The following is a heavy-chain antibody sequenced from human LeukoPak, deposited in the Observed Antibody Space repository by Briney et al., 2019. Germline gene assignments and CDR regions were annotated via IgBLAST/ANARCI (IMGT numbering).Heavy chain of an antibody. CDR2: ISSSGGTI. CDR1: GFTFSNYE. V-gene: IGHV3-48*03. D-gene: IGHD3-22*01. Sequence: QSGGSLRLSCAASGFTFSNYEMYWVRQAPGKGLEWVSYISSSGGTIYYADSVKGRFTFSRDDAKNSLYLEMNSLRVDDTAVYYCARGTLGYYDCIWGQGILVTVSS. J-gene: IGHJ1*01. CDR3: ARGTLGYYDCI.